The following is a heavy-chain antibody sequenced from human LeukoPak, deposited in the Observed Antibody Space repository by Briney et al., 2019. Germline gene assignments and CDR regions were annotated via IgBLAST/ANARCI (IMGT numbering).Heavy chain of an antibody. CDR1: GFTISSYW. Sequence: GGSLRLSCAASGFTISSYWMHWVRQAPGKGLAWVSRISADGTTTTYADSVKGRFTISRDIAKNTLYLQMSSLRAEDTAIYYCESDIGDWGQGTLVTVSS. J-gene: IGHJ4*02. CDR3: ESDIGD. D-gene: IGHD3-10*01. V-gene: IGHV3-74*01. CDR2: ISADGTTT.